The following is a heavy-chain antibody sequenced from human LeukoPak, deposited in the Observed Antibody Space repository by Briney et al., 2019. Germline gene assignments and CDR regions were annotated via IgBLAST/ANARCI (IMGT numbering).Heavy chain of an antibody. D-gene: IGHD4-11*01. CDR1: GFIFTNYF. CDR2: IKQDGSEM. V-gene: IGHV3-7*03. J-gene: IGHJ4*02. CDR3: VRSPFSNGY. Sequence: GGSLRLSCAASGFIFTNYFMTWVRQAPGKGLEWVANIKQDGSEMYYVDSVKGRFTISRDNAKNSLYLQMNSLRAEDTAVYYCVRSPFSNGYWGQGTLVTVSS.